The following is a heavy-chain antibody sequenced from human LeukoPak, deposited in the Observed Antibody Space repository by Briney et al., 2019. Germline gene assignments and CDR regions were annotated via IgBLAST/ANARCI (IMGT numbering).Heavy chain of an antibody. CDR3: ARDYCSGGSCYSAPLFDY. V-gene: IGHV1-2*06. J-gene: IGHJ4*02. CDR2: IDPNGGGT. CDR1: GYTFTGSY. D-gene: IGHD2-15*01. Sequence: HRASVKVSCKASGYTFTGSYMHWVRQAPGQGLEWMGRIDPNGGGTNYAQKFQGRVTMTRDTSISTAYMELSRLRSDDTAVYYCARDYCSGGSCYSAPLFDYWGQGTLVTVSS.